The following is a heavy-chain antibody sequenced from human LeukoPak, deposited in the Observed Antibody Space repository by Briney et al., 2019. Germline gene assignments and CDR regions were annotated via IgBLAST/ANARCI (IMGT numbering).Heavy chain of an antibody. Sequence: GESLKISCKGSGYRFTNYWIGWVRQMPGKGLEWMGIIYPGDSDTRYSPSFQGQVTISADKSISTAYLQWSSLKASDTAMYYCARHAGTVAIPNGAFDIWGQGTMVTVSS. J-gene: IGHJ3*02. CDR2: IYPGDSDT. D-gene: IGHD6-19*01. CDR3: ARHAGTVAIPNGAFDI. V-gene: IGHV5-51*01. CDR1: GYRFTNYW.